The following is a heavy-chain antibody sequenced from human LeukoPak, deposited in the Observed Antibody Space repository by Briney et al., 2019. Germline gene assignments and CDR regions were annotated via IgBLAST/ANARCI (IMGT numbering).Heavy chain of an antibody. J-gene: IGHJ4*02. CDR2: FDPEDGET. V-gene: IGHV1-24*01. Sequence: ASVKVSCKVSGYTLTELSMHWVRQAPGKGLEWMGGFDPEDGETIYAQKFQGRVTMTTDTSTSTAYMELRSLRSDDTAVYYCARVAHHGLESPFDYWGQGTLVTVSS. CDR3: ARVAHHGLESPFDY. D-gene: IGHD3-3*01. CDR1: GYTLTELS.